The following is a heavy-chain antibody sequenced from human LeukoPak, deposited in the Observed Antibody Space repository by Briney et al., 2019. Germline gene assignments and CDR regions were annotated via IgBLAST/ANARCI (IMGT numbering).Heavy chain of an antibody. V-gene: IGHV3-7*01. CDR2: IKPEGSEK. CDR1: GFTFSSFW. CDR3: TRNRGLDV. J-gene: IGHJ6*02. D-gene: IGHD6-25*01. Sequence: GGSLRLSCAASGFTFSSFWMSWVRQAPGKGLEWVANIKPEGSEKYYVDSVKGRFTISRDNAKNSLYLQMNSLRAEDTAVYYCTRNRGLDVRGQGTTVTVSS.